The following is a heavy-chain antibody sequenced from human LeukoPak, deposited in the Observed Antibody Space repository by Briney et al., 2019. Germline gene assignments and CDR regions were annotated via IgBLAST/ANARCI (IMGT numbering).Heavy chain of an antibody. CDR2: ICSGGST. Sequence: GGSLRLSCAASGFTVSSNYMSWVRQAPGKGLEWVSVICSGGSTYYAESVKGRFTVSRDNSKNTLYLQMSSLRAEDTAIFYCARGGNYGGNTGYFDYWGQGALVTVSS. J-gene: IGHJ4*02. CDR3: ARGGNYGGNTGYFDY. D-gene: IGHD4/OR15-4a*01. CDR1: GFTVSSNY. V-gene: IGHV3-53*01.